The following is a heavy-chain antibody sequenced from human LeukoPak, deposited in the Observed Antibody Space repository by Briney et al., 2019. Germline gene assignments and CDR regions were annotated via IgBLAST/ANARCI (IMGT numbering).Heavy chain of an antibody. CDR1: GYIFTSYG. V-gene: IGHV5-10-1*01. CDR3: ARIPLDSSGYYYAGDGFDI. CDR2: IAPSDSYT. J-gene: IGHJ3*02. D-gene: IGHD3-22*01. Sequence: GESLKISCRGSGYIFTSYGITGVRQMPGKGREGRGKIAPSDSYTNYSPSLQGHDTISADKSISTASLQWSSLKASDTAMYYCARIPLDSSGYYYAGDGFDIWGQGTMVTVSS.